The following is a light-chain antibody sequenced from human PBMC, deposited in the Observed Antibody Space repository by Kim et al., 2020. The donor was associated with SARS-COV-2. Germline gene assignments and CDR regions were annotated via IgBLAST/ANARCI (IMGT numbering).Light chain of an antibody. Sequence: SVKLTCTLSSGHSSYAIAWHQQQPEKGPRYLMKLNSDGSHSKGDGIPDRFSGSSSGAECYLTISSLQSEDEADYYCQTWGTGSWVFGGGTQLTVL. CDR3: QTWGTGSWV. J-gene: IGLJ3*02. CDR1: SGHSSYA. CDR2: LNSDGSH. V-gene: IGLV4-69*01.